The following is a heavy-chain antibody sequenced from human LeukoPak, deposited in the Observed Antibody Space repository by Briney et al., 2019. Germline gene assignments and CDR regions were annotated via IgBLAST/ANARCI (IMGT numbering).Heavy chain of an antibody. V-gene: IGHV1-69*13. CDR2: IIPIFGTA. J-gene: IGHJ6*02. D-gene: IGHD6-13*01. Sequence: AASVKVSCKASGGTFSSYAISWVRQAPGQGLEWMGGIIPIFGTANYAQKFQGRVTITADESTSTAYMELSSLRSEDTAVYYCARAILAALYYYYGMDVWGQGTTVTVSS. CDR1: GGTFSSYA. CDR3: ARAILAALYYYYGMDV.